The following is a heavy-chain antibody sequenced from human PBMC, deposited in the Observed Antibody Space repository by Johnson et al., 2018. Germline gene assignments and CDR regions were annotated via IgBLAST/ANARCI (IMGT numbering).Heavy chain of an antibody. J-gene: IGHJ6*02. D-gene: IGHD1-26*01. V-gene: IGHV3-21*01. CDR1: GFTFSSYG. Sequence: EVQLVESGGGVVQPGRSLRLSCAASGFTFSSYGMHWVRQAPGKGLEWVPSISSSSSFKYYADSVQGRFTISRDNAKNSLYLQMNSLRAEDTAVYYRARPSTPIYRELFHIWGQGTTVTVSS. CDR2: ISSSSSFK. CDR3: ARPSTPIYRELFHI.